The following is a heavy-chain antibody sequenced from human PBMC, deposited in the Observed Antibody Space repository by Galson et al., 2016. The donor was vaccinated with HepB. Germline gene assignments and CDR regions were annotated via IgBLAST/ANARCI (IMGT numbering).Heavy chain of an antibody. Sequence: SVKVSCKASGYIFTGYYMHWVRQAPGQGLEWMGWINPKSGATYYAQKFQGRVTMTRDTSITTAYMELRRLTADDTAVYYCARLGRTTVTTTGWFDPWGHGTLVTVSS. CDR2: INPKSGAT. V-gene: IGHV1-2*02. D-gene: IGHD4-11*01. J-gene: IGHJ5*02. CDR1: GYIFTGYY. CDR3: ARLGRTTVTTTGWFDP.